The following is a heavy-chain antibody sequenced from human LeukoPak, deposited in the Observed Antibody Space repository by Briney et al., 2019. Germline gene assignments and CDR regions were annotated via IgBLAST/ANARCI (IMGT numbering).Heavy chain of an antibody. J-gene: IGHJ4*02. D-gene: IGHD6-19*01. V-gene: IGHV1-24*01. CDR1: GSTLIELS. CDR2: LNLEDGEP. CDR3: AKGVAVAGTPPGGGY. Sequence: ASVKVSCKVSGSTLIELSTHWVRQAPGKGLEWMGGLNLEDGEPVYAQKFQGRVTVTEDRAAGTAYMELNSLTSEDTALYYCAKGVAVAGTPPGGGYWGQGTLVTVSS.